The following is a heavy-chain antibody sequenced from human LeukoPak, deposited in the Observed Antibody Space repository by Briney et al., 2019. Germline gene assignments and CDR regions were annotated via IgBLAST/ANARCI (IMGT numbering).Heavy chain of an antibody. CDR3: AKDFSYYYDSSGIDY. J-gene: IGHJ4*02. CDR1: GFTFDDYA. CDR2: ISWNSGSI. V-gene: IGHV3-9*01. D-gene: IGHD3-22*01. Sequence: GGSLRLSCAASGFTFDDYAMHWVRQAPGKGLEWVSGISWNSGSIGYADSVKGRFTISRDNAKNSLYLQMNSLRAEDTALYYCAKDFSYYYDSSGIDYWGQGTLVTVSS.